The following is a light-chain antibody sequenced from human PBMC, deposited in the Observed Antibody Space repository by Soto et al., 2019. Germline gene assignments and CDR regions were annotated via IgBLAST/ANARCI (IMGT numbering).Light chain of an antibody. J-gene: IGLJ2*01. CDR1: SSDVGGYNY. CDR3: SSYAGNKNVV. V-gene: IGLV2-8*01. CDR2: EVS. Sequence: QSVLTQPPSASGSPGQSVTISCTGTSSDVGGYNYVSWYQQHPGKAPKLMIYEVSKRPSGVPYRFSGPKSGNTASLTVSGLQAADEADYFCSSYAGNKNVVFGGGTKVTVL.